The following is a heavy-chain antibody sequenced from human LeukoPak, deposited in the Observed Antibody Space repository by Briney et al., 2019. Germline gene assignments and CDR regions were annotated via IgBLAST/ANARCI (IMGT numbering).Heavy chain of an antibody. CDR3: ARARGYRGAFDY. CDR1: DYTLSTYG. CDR2: VSTYNGNT. J-gene: IGHJ4*02. D-gene: IGHD5-18*01. Sequence: GASVKVSCKASDYTLSTYGINWVRQAPGQGLEWMGWVSTYNGNTNYAQKFQGRVTLTTDTSTSTAYMELRSLRSDDTAVYYCARARGYRGAFDYWGQGTLVTVSS. V-gene: IGHV1-18*01.